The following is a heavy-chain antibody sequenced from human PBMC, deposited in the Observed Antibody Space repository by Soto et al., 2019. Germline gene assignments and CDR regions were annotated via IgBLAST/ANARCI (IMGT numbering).Heavy chain of an antibody. CDR2: IIPIFGTA. Sequence: GASVKVSCKASGGTFSSYGISWVRPAPGQGLEWMGGIIPIFGTANYARKFQGRVTITADESTSTAYMELSSLRSEDTAVDYCASLSGKRGYSYDDYWVQGTLVTVSS. CDR1: GGTFSSYG. V-gene: IGHV1-69*01. CDR3: ASLSGKRGYSYDDY. D-gene: IGHD5-18*01. J-gene: IGHJ4*02.